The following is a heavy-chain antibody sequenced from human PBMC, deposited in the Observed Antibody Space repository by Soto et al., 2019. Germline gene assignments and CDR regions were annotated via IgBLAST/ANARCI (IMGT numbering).Heavy chain of an antibody. CDR1: GYTFTSYG. Sequence: ASVKVSCKASGYTFTSYGISWVRQAPGQGLEWMGWISAYNGNTNYAQKLQGRVTMTTDTSTSTAYMELRSLRSDDTAVYYCARKGVSSSWYPFRPNYGMDVWGQGTTVTVSS. J-gene: IGHJ6*02. D-gene: IGHD6-13*01. CDR3: ARKGVSSSWYPFRPNYGMDV. CDR2: ISAYNGNT. V-gene: IGHV1-18*04.